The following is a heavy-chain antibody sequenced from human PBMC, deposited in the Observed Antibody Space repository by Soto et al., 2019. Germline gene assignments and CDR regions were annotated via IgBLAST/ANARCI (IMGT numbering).Heavy chain of an antibody. CDR3: ARDFTLLWFGELSPDDAFDI. J-gene: IGHJ3*02. CDR1: GYTFTSYG. V-gene: IGHV1-18*01. Sequence: ASVKVSCKASGYTFTSYGISWVRQAPGQGLEWMGWISAYNGNTNYAQKLQGRVTMTTDTSTSTAYMELRSLRSDDTAVYYCARDFTLLWFGELSPDDAFDIWGQGTMVTVSS. CDR2: ISAYNGNT. D-gene: IGHD3-10*01.